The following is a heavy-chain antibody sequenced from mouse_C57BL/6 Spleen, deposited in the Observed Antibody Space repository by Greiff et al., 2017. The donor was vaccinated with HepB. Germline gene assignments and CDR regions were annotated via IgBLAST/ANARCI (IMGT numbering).Heavy chain of an antibody. J-gene: IGHJ4*01. D-gene: IGHD1-1*01. CDR2: ISYDGSN. CDR3: ARFITTSGYAMDY. CDR1: GYSITGGYY. V-gene: IGHV3-6*01. Sequence: EVKVEESGPGLVKPSQSLSLTCSVTGYSITGGYYWNWIRQFPGNKLEWMGYISYDGSNNYNPSLKNRISITRDTSKNQFFLKLNSVTTEDTATYYCARFITTSGYAMDYWGQGTSVTVSS.